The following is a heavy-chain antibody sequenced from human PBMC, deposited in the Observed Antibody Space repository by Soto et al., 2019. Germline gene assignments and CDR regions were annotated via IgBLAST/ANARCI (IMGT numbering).Heavy chain of an antibody. J-gene: IGHJ6*02. Sequence: GGSLRLSCAASGFTFSGSAMHWVRQASGKGLEWVGRIRSKANSYATAYAASVKGRFTISRDDSKNTAYLQMNSLKTEDTAVYYCTMLGYCSGGRCPGPWGMDVWGQGTTVTVSS. CDR3: TMLGYCSGGRCPGPWGMDV. CDR2: IRSKANSYAT. D-gene: IGHD2-15*01. V-gene: IGHV3-73*01. CDR1: GFTFSGSA.